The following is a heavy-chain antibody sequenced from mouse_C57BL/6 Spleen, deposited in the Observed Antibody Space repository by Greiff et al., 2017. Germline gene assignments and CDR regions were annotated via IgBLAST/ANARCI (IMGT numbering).Heavy chain of an antibody. J-gene: IGHJ3*01. CDR2: ILPGSGST. CDR3: ARDYYDYDGFAY. Sequence: VQLQQSGAELMKPGASVKLSCKATGYTFTGYWIEWVKQRPGHGLEWIGEILPGSGSTNYNEKFKGKATLTAEKSSSTAYMQLSSLTSEDSAVYFCARDYYDYDGFAYWGQGTLVTVSA. CDR1: GYTFTGYW. V-gene: IGHV1-9*01. D-gene: IGHD2-4*01.